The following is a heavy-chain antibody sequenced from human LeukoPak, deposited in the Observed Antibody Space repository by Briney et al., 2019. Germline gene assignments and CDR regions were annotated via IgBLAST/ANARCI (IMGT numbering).Heavy chain of an antibody. CDR2: IWYDGSNK. J-gene: IGHJ3*02. V-gene: IGHV3-33*03. CDR1: GFTFSRCG. D-gene: IGHD3-22*01. Sequence: GGSLRLSCVASGFTFSRCGMHWVRQAPGKGLEWVAIIWYDGSNKYYADSVKGRFTISRDTSKNTLYMQMDSLRAEDTAVYYCASGDTTGYSGDAFNIWGQGTMVTVSS. CDR3: ASGDTTGYSGDAFNI.